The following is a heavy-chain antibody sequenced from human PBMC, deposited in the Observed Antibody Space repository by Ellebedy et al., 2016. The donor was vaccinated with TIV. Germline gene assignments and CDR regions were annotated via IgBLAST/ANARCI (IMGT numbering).Heavy chain of an antibody. CDR2: IYYSGST. CDR1: CGSISSSSYY. CDR3: ARARRDTAMVTY. D-gene: IGHD5-18*01. V-gene: IGHV4-39*07. Sequence: SETLSLXXAVSCGSISSSSYYWGWIRQPPGKGLEWIGSIYYSGSTYYNPSLKSRVTISVDTSKNQFSLKLSSVTAADTAVYYCARARRDTAMVTYWGQGTLVTVSS. J-gene: IGHJ4*02.